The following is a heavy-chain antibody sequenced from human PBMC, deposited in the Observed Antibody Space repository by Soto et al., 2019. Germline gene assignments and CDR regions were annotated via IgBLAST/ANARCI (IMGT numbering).Heavy chain of an antibody. CDR2: VVVGSGNT. Sequence: GASVKVSCKASGFTFTSSAVQWVRQARGQRLEWIGWVVVGSGNTNYAQKFQERVTITRDMSTSTAYMELSSLRSEDTAVYYCAAEVYYYDPSALDPWGQGTLVTVSS. J-gene: IGHJ5*02. CDR1: GFTFTSSA. V-gene: IGHV1-58*01. CDR3: AAEVYYYDPSALDP. D-gene: IGHD3-22*01.